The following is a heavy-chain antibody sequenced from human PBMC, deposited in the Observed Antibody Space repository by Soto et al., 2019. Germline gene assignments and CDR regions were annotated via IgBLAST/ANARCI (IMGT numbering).Heavy chain of an antibody. J-gene: IGHJ6*02. CDR3: ANTNYDFWGMDV. CDR2: ISYDERNK. V-gene: IGHV3-30*18. D-gene: IGHD3-3*01. CDR1: GFTFSDYG. Sequence: SLRLSCAASGFTFSDYGMHWVRQAPGKGLEWVAVISYDERNKYYADSVKGRFTISRDNSKNTLCLQMNSLRAEDTAMYYCANTNYDFWGMDVWGQGTTVTVSS.